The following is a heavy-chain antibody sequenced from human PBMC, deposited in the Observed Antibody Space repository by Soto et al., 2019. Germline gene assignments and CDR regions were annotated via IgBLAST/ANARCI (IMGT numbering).Heavy chain of an antibody. CDR2: IIPIFGTA. Sequence: ASVKVSCKASGGTFSSYAISWVRQAPGQGLEWMGGIIPIFGTANYAQKFQGRVTITADESTSTAYMELSSLRSEDTAVYYCARPGTPYYYDSSGSGVFDYWGQGTLVTVSS. CDR3: ARPGTPYYYDSSGSGVFDY. D-gene: IGHD3-22*01. J-gene: IGHJ4*02. V-gene: IGHV1-69*13. CDR1: GGTFSSYA.